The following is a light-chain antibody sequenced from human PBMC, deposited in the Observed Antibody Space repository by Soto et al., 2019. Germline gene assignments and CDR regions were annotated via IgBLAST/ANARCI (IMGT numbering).Light chain of an antibody. CDR3: QSYDSSLSAPYV. CDR1: SSNIGAGYD. Sequence: QSVLTQPPSVSGAAGQRVTISCTGSSSNIGAGYDVHWYQQLPGTAPKLLIYGNSNRPSGVPDRFSGSKSGTSASLAITGLQAEDEADYYCQSYDSSLSAPYVFGTGTKV. J-gene: IGLJ1*01. CDR2: GNS. V-gene: IGLV1-40*01.